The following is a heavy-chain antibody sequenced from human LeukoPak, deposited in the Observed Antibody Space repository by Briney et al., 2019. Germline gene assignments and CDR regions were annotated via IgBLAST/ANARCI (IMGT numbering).Heavy chain of an antibody. V-gene: IGHV3-30*18. Sequence: GGSLRLSCAASGFTFSSYGMHWVRQAPGKGLEWVAVISYDGSNKYYADSVKGRFTISRDNSKNTLYLQMNSLRAEDMAVYYCAKARGVAAPPLDYWGQGTLVTVSS. J-gene: IGHJ4*02. D-gene: IGHD6-13*01. CDR2: ISYDGSNK. CDR3: AKARGVAAPPLDY. CDR1: GFTFSSYG.